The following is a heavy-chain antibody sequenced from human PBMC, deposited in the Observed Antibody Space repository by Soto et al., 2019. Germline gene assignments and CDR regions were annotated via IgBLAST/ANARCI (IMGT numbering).Heavy chain of an antibody. J-gene: IGHJ6*02. Sequence: EVQLLESGGGLVQPGGSLRLSCTASGFTFSNYAMSWDRQAPDKGLEWVSASSGRGGSTYYADSVKGRFTISRDNSMNMLFLQMNSLRAEDTALYYCAKDSTVTTSLYSYYYGLDVWGQGTTVTVSS. CDR3: AKDSTVTTSLYSYYYGLDV. CDR2: SSGRGGST. CDR1: GFTFSNYA. V-gene: IGHV3-23*01. D-gene: IGHD4-17*01.